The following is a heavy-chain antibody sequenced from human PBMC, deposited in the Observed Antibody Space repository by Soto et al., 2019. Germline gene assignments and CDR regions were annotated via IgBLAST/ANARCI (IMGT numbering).Heavy chain of an antibody. Sequence: PSETLSLTCSVCGGSINSSSYFWAWVRQPPGKGLEWIGSIYYSGSTYYNPSLRSRVTISVDTSKNQFSLKLSSVTAADTAVFYCARHYSSGSRNWFDPWGQGTMVTVS. D-gene: IGHD6-19*01. CDR2: IYYSGST. J-gene: IGHJ5*02. V-gene: IGHV4-39*01. CDR1: GGSINSSSYF. CDR3: ARHYSSGSRNWFDP.